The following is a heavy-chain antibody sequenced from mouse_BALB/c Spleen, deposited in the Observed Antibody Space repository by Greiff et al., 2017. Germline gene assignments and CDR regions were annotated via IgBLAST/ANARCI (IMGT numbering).Heavy chain of an antibody. CDR3: ASGFSYYAMDY. J-gene: IGHJ4*01. Sequence: EVMLVESGPELVKPGASVKIPCKASGYTFTDYNMDWVKQSHGKSLEWIGDINPNNGGTIYNQKFKGKATLTVDKSSSTAYMELRSLTSEDTAVYYCASGFSYYAMDYGGQGTSVTVSS. CDR2: INPNNGGT. V-gene: IGHV1-18*01. CDR1: GYTFTDYN.